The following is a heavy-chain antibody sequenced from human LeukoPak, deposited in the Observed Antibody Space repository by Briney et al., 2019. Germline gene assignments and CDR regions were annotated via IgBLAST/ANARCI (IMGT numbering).Heavy chain of an antibody. CDR2: MYYSGST. CDR1: GYSISSGYY. V-gene: IGHV4-38-2*02. J-gene: IGHJ4*02. D-gene: IGHD3-9*01. Sequence: SETLSLTCAVSGYSISSGYYWGWIRQPPGKGLEWIGTMYYSGSTFYNPSLKSRVTISVDTSKKQFSLKLSSVTDADTAVYYCARDLTGCYRFDYWGQGTLVTVSS. CDR3: ARDLTGCYRFDY.